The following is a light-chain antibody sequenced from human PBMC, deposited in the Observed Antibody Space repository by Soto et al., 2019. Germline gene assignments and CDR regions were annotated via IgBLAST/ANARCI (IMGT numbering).Light chain of an antibody. J-gene: IGKJ4*01. V-gene: IGKV1-27*01. Sequence: DFQMTQSPSSLSASVGARVTITCRASQGINNHLAWFQQKPGKVPKVLIYAASTLQSGVPSRFSGSGSGTDFTLTISSLQPEDVATYYCQNYNSAPPAGTFGGGTKVEIK. CDR2: AAS. CDR1: QGINNH. CDR3: QNYNSAPPAGT.